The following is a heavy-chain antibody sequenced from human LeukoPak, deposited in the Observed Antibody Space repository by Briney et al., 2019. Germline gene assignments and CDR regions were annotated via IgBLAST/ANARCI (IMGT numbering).Heavy chain of an antibody. CDR2: ITASGTAM. CDR1: GFTFSSYS. D-gene: IGHD3-10*01. V-gene: IGHV3-48*01. J-gene: IGHJ4*02. Sequence: PGGSLRLSCAASGFTFSSYSMNWVRQAPGKGLEWVSHITASGTAMFYTDSVKGRFTISRDNSKNTLYLQMSSLRAEDTAVYYCARDSNSYGSGATIDYWGQGTLVTVSS. CDR3: ARDSNSYGSGATIDY.